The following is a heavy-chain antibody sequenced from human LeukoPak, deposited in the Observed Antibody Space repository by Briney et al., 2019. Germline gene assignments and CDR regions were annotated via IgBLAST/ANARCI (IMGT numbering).Heavy chain of an antibody. D-gene: IGHD3-10*01. CDR3: ARDQDYYGSGSYLVY. Sequence: GGSLRLSCAASGFTFSYYYMSWIRQAPGKGLEWVSYISSSGSTIYYADSVKGRFTISRYNAKNSLYLQMNSLRAEDTAVYYCARDQDYYGSGSYLVYWGQGTLVTVSS. V-gene: IGHV3-11*04. J-gene: IGHJ4*02. CDR1: GFTFSYYY. CDR2: ISSSGSTI.